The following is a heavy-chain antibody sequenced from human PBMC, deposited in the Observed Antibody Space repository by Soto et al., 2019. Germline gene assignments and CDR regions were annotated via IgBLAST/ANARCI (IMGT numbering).Heavy chain of an antibody. Sequence: EVRLLESGGGLVQPGGSLRLSCAASGFTFSSYAMSWVRQAPGKGLEWVSAISGSGGSTYYADSVKGRFTISRDNSKNTLYLQMNSLRAEDTAVYYCAREVDSSSSSDYWGQGTLVTVSS. CDR2: ISGSGGST. CDR1: GFTFSSYA. D-gene: IGHD6-6*01. J-gene: IGHJ4*02. CDR3: AREVDSSSSSDY. V-gene: IGHV3-23*01.